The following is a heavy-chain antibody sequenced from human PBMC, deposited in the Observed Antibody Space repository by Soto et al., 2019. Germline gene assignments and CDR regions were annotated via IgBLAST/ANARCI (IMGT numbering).Heavy chain of an antibody. J-gene: IGHJ6*02. Sequence: EVQLVESGGGLVQPGGSLKLSCAASGFTFSGSAMHWVRQASGKGLEWVGRIRSKANSYATAYAASVKGRFTISRDDSKNTAYLQLNSLKTEDTAVYYCTGLGSSYYYYGMDVWGQGTTVTVSS. V-gene: IGHV3-73*02. CDR3: TGLGSSYYYYGMDV. CDR2: IRSKANSYAT. CDR1: GFTFSGSA. D-gene: IGHD6-6*01.